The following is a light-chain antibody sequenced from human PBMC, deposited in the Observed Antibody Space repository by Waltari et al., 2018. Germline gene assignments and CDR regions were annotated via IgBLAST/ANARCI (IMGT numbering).Light chain of an antibody. J-gene: IGKJ2*01. CDR2: AAS. V-gene: IGKV1-39*01. CDR3: QQSYNLYT. CDR1: QNINSY. Sequence: DVQMTQSPSSLSASVGDRITITSRASQNINSYLNWYQQKSGKAPKLLIYAASSLQSGVPSRCSGRGSGTDFTLTISSLQPEDFATYYWQQSYNLYTFGQGTKLEIK.